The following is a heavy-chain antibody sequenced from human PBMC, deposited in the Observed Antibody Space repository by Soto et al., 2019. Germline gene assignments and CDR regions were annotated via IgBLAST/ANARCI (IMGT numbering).Heavy chain of an antibody. CDR3: ARVWQYGSGWYDY. CDR1: GGTFSSYA. J-gene: IGHJ4*02. V-gene: IGHV1-69*13. Sequence: SVKVSCKASGGTFSSYAISLVRQAPGQGLEWMGGIIPIFGTANYAQKFQGRVTITADESTSTAYMELSSLRSEDTAVYYCARVWQYGSGWYDYWGQGTLVTVSS. CDR2: IIPIFGTA. D-gene: IGHD6-19*01.